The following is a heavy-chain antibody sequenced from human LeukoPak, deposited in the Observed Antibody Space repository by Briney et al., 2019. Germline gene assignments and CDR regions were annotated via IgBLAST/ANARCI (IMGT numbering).Heavy chain of an antibody. CDR3: AREIYGSGDAFDI. Sequence: SETLSLTCTVSGGSISSSSYYWGGIRQPPGKGLEWIGSIYYSGSTYYNPSLKSRVTISVDTSKNQFSLKLSSVTAADTAVYYCAREIYGSGDAFDIWGQGTMVTVPS. CDR1: GGSISSSSYY. J-gene: IGHJ3*02. CDR2: IYYSGST. D-gene: IGHD3-10*01. V-gene: IGHV4-39*02.